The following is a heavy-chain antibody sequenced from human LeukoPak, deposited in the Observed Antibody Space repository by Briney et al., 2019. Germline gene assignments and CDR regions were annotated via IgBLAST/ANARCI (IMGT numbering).Heavy chain of an antibody. Sequence: PGGSLRLSCKASGGTFSSYAISWVRQAPGQGLEWMGGIIPIFGTANYAQKFQGRVTITADESTSTAYMELSSLRSEDTAVYYCARGRDTYYDFWSGYNSWFDPWGQGTLVTVSS. D-gene: IGHD3-3*01. CDR1: GGTFSSYA. CDR3: ARGRDTYYDFWSGYNSWFDP. J-gene: IGHJ5*02. CDR2: IIPIFGTA. V-gene: IGHV1-69*01.